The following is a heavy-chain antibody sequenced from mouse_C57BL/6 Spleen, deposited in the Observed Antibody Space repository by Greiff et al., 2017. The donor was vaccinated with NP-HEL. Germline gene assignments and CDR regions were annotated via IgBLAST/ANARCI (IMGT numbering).Heavy chain of an antibody. D-gene: IGHD1-2*01. J-gene: IGHJ2*01. CDR2: IDPSDSET. CDR3: AREHGERFYDY. CDR1: GYTFTSYW. Sequence: QVQLQQPGAELVRPGSSVKLSCKASGYTFTSYWMHWVKQRPIQGLEWIGNIDPSDSETHYNQKFKDKATLTVDKSSSTAYMQLSSLTSEDSAVYYCAREHGERFYDYWGQGTTLTVSS. V-gene: IGHV1-52*01.